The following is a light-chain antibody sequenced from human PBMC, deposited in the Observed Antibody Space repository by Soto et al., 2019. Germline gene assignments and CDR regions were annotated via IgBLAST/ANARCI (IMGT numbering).Light chain of an antibody. J-gene: IGLJ2*01. CDR3: QAWDSTGGV. V-gene: IGLV3-1*01. Sequence: SYELTQPPSVSVSPGQTASITCSGDKLGDKYACWYQQKPGQSPMLVIYQDSKRPSGIPERFSGSNSGNTATLTISGTQAMDEGDYYCQAWDSTGGVFGGGTKLTVL. CDR2: QDS. CDR1: KLGDKY.